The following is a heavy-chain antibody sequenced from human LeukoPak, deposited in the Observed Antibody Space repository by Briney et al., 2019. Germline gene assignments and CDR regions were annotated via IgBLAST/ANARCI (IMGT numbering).Heavy chain of an antibody. CDR1: GGSISSGPYY. CDR3: ARQYERFGVYFFDY. Sequence: SETLSLACTVSGGSISSGPYYWSWIRQPAGKGLEWFGRVSTSGSTNYNPSLKSRVTISVDTSKNQFSLRLSSVTAADTAVYYCARQYERFGVYFFDYWGQGTLVTVSS. CDR2: VSTSGST. D-gene: IGHD3-10*01. V-gene: IGHV4-61*02. J-gene: IGHJ4*02.